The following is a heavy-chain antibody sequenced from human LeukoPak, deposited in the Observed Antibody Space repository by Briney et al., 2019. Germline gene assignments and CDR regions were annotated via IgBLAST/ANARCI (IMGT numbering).Heavy chain of an antibody. J-gene: IGHJ3*02. CDR2: ISSSSSYI. Sequence: GGSLRLSCTASGFTFGDYAMSWVRQAPGKGLEGVSSISSSSSYIYYADSVKGRFTISRDNAKNSLYLQMNSLRAEDTAVYYCARVDSSGYYLVGACDIWGQGTMVTVSS. CDR3: ARVDSSGYYLVGACDI. CDR1: GFTFGDYA. V-gene: IGHV3-21*01. D-gene: IGHD3-22*01.